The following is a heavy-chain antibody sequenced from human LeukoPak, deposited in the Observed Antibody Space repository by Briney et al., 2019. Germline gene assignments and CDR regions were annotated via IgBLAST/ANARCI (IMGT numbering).Heavy chain of an antibody. CDR1: GGSISSSSYY. Sequence: SETLSLTRTVSGGSISSSSYYWGWIRQPPGKGLEWIGSIYYSGSTYYNPSLKSRVTISVDTSKNQFSLKLSSVTAADTAVYYCASVIGSYYYDSSGYMYAFDIWGQGTMVTVSS. CDR3: ASVIGSYYYDSSGYMYAFDI. D-gene: IGHD3-22*01. V-gene: IGHV4-39*01. CDR2: IYYSGST. J-gene: IGHJ3*02.